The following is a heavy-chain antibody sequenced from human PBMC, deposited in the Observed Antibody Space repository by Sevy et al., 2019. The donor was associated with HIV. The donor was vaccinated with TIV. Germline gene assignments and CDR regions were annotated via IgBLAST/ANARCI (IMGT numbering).Heavy chain of an antibody. D-gene: IGHD3-10*01. CDR3: ARDVYGSGTYYSYFNY. Sequence: GGSLRLSCAASGFIFSSYWLGWVRQAPGKGLEWVANIQQDGSEKNYEDSVKGRFTISRDNAKNSLYLQMNSLRAEDTAVYYCARDVYGSGTYYSYFNYWGQGTLVTVSS. CDR2: IQQDGSEK. V-gene: IGHV3-7*01. J-gene: IGHJ4*02. CDR1: GFIFSSYW.